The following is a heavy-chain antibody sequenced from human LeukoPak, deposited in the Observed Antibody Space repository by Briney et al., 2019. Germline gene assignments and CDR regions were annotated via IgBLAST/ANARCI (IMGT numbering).Heavy chain of an antibody. CDR3: ARNLRFLEWLDRGYYYGMDV. Sequence: GASVKVSCKASGGTFSSYAISWVRQAPGQGLEWMGGIIPIFGTANYAQKFQGRVTITADESTSTAYMELSSLRSEDTAVYYCARNLRFLEWLDRGYYYGMDVWGQGTTVTVSS. D-gene: IGHD3-3*01. CDR1: GGTFSSYA. V-gene: IGHV1-69*13. J-gene: IGHJ6*02. CDR2: IIPIFGTA.